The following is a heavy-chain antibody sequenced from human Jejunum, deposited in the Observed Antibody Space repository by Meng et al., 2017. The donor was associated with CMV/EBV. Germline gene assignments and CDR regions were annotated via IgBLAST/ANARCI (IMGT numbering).Heavy chain of an antibody. D-gene: IGHD1-26*01. CDR2: INPNTGDT. CDR3: AKDGGSYLDYYFDY. Sequence: SEYTFTDYYMQWVRQAPGQGLEWMGWINPNTGDTNYAQKFQGRVTMTRDMSINTVYMEPTRLRSDDTAVYYCAKDGGSYLDYYFDYWGQGTLVTVSS. V-gene: IGHV1-2*02. J-gene: IGHJ4*02. CDR1: EYTFTDYY.